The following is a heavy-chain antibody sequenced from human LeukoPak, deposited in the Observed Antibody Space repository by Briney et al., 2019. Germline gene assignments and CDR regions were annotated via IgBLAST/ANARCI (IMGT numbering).Heavy chain of an antibody. CDR1: GGSISSYY. CDR2: IYYSGST. D-gene: IGHD7-27*01. V-gene: IGHV4-59*01. CDR3: AREALGNFDY. J-gene: IGHJ4*02. Sequence: PSETLSLTCTVSGGSISSYYWSWIRQPPGKGLEWIGYIYYSGSTNYNPSLKSRVTISVDTSKNQFSLKLSSVTAADTTVYYCAREALGNFDYWGQGTLVTVSS.